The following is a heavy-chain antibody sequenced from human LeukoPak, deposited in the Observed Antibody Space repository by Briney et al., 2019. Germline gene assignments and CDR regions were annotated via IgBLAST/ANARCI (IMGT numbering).Heavy chain of an antibody. Sequence: PSETLSLTCAVYGGSFSGYYWSWIRQPPGKGLEWIGEINHSGSTNYNPSPKSRVTISVDTSENQFSLKLSSVTAADTAVYYCARSRRYQLLRHAFDIWGQGTMVTVSS. CDR2: INHSGST. D-gene: IGHD2-2*01. CDR1: GGSFSGYY. V-gene: IGHV4-34*01. J-gene: IGHJ3*02. CDR3: ARSRRYQLLRHAFDI.